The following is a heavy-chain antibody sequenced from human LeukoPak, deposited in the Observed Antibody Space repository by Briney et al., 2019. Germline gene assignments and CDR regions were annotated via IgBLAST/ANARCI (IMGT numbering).Heavy chain of an antibody. CDR1: GGSLSSYY. V-gene: IGHV4-59*08. CDR3: ARLGRTSYWYFDL. CDR2: IYYSGST. D-gene: IGHD2-2*01. Sequence: SETLSLPCTVSGGSLSSYYWGWIRQPPGKGLEWIGYIYYSGSTNYNPSLKSRVTISVDTSKNQFSLKLSSVTAADTAVYYCARLGRTSYWYFDLWGRGTLVTVSS. J-gene: IGHJ2*01.